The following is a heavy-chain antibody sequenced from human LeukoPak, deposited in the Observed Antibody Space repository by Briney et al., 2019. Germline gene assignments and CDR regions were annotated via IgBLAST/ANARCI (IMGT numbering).Heavy chain of an antibody. J-gene: IGHJ5*02. D-gene: IGHD6-13*01. CDR3: AREALLVAAAGMYNWFDP. V-gene: IGHV1-2*02. CDR2: INPNSGGT. CDR1: GYTFTGYY. Sequence: ASVKVSCKASGYTFTGYYMHWVRQAPGQGLEWMGWINPNSGGTNYAQKFQGRVTMTRDTSISTAYMELSRLRSDDTAVYYCAREALLVAAAGMYNWFDPWGQGTLVTVSS.